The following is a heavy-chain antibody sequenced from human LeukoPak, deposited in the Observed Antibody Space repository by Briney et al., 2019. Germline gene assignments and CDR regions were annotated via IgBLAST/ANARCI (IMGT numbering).Heavy chain of an antibody. CDR1: GFTFGDYA. CDR2: IRSKAYGGTT. Sequence: PGRSLRLSCTASGFTFGDYAMSWVRQAPGKGLEWVGFIRSKAYGGTTEYAASVKGRFTISRDDSKRIAYLQMNSLKTEDTAVYYCTRDPGYCSSTSCHNWFDPWGQGTLVTVSS. D-gene: IGHD2-2*03. V-gene: IGHV3-49*04. J-gene: IGHJ5*02. CDR3: TRDPGYCSSTSCHNWFDP.